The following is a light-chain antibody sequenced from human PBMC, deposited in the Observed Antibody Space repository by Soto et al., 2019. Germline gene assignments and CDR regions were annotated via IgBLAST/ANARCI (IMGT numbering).Light chain of an antibody. CDR2: DVN. V-gene: IGLV2-11*01. Sequence: QSALTQPRSVSGSPGQSVTISCTGTSSDVGGYNCVSWYQQHPGKAPKLMIYDVNKRPSGVPDRFSGSKSGNTASLTISGLQTEDEADYYCCSYAGTSTFVVFGGGTKLTVL. J-gene: IGLJ2*01. CDR1: SSDVGGYNC. CDR3: CSYAGTSTFVV.